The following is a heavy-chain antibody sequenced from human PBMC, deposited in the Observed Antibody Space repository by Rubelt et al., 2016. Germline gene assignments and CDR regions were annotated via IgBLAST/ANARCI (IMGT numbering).Heavy chain of an antibody. CDR2: INHSGST. J-gene: IGHJ3*02. D-gene: IGHD2-15*01. CDR1: GDSISSASSY. CDR3: ARKLVVSPIRI. Sequence: QVQLQESGPGLVKPSETLSLTCTVSGDSISSASSYWSWIRQSPGKGLEWIGEINHSGSTNYNPSLTSRVTISVDTSKNQVSRKRSSVTAADTAVYYCARKLVVSPIRIWGQGTMVTVSS. V-gene: IGHV4-61*01.